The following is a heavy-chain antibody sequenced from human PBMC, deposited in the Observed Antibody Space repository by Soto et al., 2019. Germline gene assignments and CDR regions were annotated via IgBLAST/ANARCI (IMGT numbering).Heavy chain of an antibody. Sequence: QVQLVQSGAEVKKPGSSVKVSCKASGGTFSSYAISWVRQAPGQGLEWMGGIIPIFGTANYAQKFQGRVTITADESTSTAYMELSSLRSEDTAVDYCARALMLRSSSWWGCFDYWGQGTLVTVSS. V-gene: IGHV1-69*01. CDR3: ARALMLRSSSWWGCFDY. CDR2: IIPIFGTA. D-gene: IGHD6-13*01. J-gene: IGHJ4*02. CDR1: GGTFSSYA.